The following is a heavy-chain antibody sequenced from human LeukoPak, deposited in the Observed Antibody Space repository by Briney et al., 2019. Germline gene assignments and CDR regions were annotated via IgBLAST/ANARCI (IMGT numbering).Heavy chain of an antibody. D-gene: IGHD5-18*01. Sequence: GGSLRLSCAASGFTFSGYEMNWVRQAPGKGLEWVSCISTSGSTIYYADSVKGRFTVSRDNARNSLHLQMNSLRAEDTAVYYCARAYSYGPDYWGQGTLVTVSS. J-gene: IGHJ4*02. CDR3: ARAYSYGPDY. CDR1: GFTFSGYE. V-gene: IGHV3-48*03. CDR2: ISTSGSTI.